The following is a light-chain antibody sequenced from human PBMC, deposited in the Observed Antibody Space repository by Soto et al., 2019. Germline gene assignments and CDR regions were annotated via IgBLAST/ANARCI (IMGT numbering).Light chain of an antibody. CDR1: QTISNW. CDR3: QQYSIYPYT. Sequence: DLQMTQSPSTLSASVGDRVTITCRASQTISNWLAWYQQEPGKAPKLLIYDASSLRSGVPSRFSGSGFATDFTLTISSLQPDDFATYYCQQYSIYPYTFGQGTKLEIK. CDR2: DAS. V-gene: IGKV1-5*01. J-gene: IGKJ2*01.